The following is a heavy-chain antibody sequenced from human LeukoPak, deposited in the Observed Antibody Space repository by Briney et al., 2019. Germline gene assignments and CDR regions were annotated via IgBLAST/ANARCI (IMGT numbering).Heavy chain of an antibody. CDR3: ASVTYYYDSSGYYHFDY. J-gene: IGHJ4*02. Sequence: GGSLRLSCAASGFTFSSYEMNWVRQAPGKGLEWVSYISSSGSTIYYADSVKGRFTISRDNAKNSLYLQMNSLRAEDTAVYYCASVTYYYDSSGYYHFDYWGQGTLVTVSS. CDR1: GFTFSSYE. D-gene: IGHD3-22*01. CDR2: ISSSGSTI. V-gene: IGHV3-48*03.